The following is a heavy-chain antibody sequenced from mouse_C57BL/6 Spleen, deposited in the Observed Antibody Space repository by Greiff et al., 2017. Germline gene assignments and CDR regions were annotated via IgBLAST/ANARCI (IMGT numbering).Heavy chain of an antibody. CDR1: GYTFTDYY. V-gene: IGHV1-76*01. CDR3: ARSAYDGYYLDY. J-gene: IGHJ2*01. Sequence: QVQLQQSGAELVRPGASVKLSCKASGYTFTDYYINWVKQGPGQGLEWIARIYPGSGNTYYNEKFKGKAMLTAAKYSSTVYMQLSSLTSEDSAVYFCARSAYDGYYLDYWGQGTTLTVSS. CDR2: IYPGSGNT. D-gene: IGHD2-12*01.